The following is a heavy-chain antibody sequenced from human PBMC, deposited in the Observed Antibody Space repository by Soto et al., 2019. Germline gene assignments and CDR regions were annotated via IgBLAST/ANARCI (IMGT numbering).Heavy chain of an antibody. J-gene: IGHJ4*02. CDR1: GYTFTSYG. CDR3: ATDEYDFWSGYYLRAFDY. CDR2: ISAYNGNT. Sequence: QVQLVQSGAEVKKPGASVKVSCKASGYTFTSYGISWVRQAPGQGLEWMGWISAYNGNTNYAQKLQGRVTMTTDTSTRTAYMELRTLRSDDTAVYYCATDEYDFWSGYYLRAFDYWGQGTLVTVS. V-gene: IGHV1-18*01. D-gene: IGHD3-3*01.